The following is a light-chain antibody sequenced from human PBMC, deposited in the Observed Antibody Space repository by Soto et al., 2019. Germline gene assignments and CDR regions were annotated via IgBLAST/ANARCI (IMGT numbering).Light chain of an antibody. CDR3: QQFNSYPLP. CDR2: DAS. J-gene: IGKJ4*01. V-gene: IGKV1-13*02. CDR1: QAINSA. Sequence: IQLTQSPSSLSASVGDKVTISCRASQAINSALAWCQQRPGKAPMVLIYDASILESGVPSRFSGSGSGTDFTLTISSLQPEDFATYYCQQFNSYPLPFGGGTKVDIK.